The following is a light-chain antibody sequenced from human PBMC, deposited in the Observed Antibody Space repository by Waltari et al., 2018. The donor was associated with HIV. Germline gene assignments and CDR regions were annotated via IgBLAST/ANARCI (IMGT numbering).Light chain of an antibody. CDR2: DAS. V-gene: IGKV3-11*01. CDR1: QSVSRF. Sequence: EIVLTQSPVTLYLSPGENGTLSCRASQSVSRFLAWYQHKPGQAPRLLIYDASTSATGIPTRFSGSGSGTDFTLTISGLEPEDFAVYYCQQRTNWPPFTFGPGTKVDIK. J-gene: IGKJ3*01. CDR3: QQRTNWPPFT.